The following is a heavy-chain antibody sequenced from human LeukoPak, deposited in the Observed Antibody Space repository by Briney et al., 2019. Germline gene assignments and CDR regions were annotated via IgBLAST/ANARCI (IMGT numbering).Heavy chain of an antibody. D-gene: IGHD6-19*01. J-gene: IGHJ3*02. CDR1: GFTFSSYE. Sequence: GGSLRLSCAASGFTFSSYEMNWVRQAPGKGLEWVSFISISGSTIYYADSVKGRFTISRDNAKNPLYLQMNSLRAEDTAVYYCARTVAGLPLDAFDIWGQGTMVTVSS. V-gene: IGHV3-48*03. CDR3: ARTVAGLPLDAFDI. CDR2: ISISGSTI.